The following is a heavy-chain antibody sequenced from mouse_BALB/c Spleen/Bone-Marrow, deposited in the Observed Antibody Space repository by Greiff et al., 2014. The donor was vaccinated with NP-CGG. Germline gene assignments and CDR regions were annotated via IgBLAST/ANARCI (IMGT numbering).Heavy chain of an antibody. V-gene: IGHV1-54*03. CDR3: SRRDGNYAWFAY. D-gene: IGHD2-1*01. Sequence: QVQLKESGAELVRPGTSVKVSCKASGYAFTNYLIEWVKQRPGQGLEWIGVINPGSGGTNYNEKFKGKATLTADKSSSTAYMQLSSLTSYDATVYFCSRRDGNYAWFAYWGQGTLVTVSA. J-gene: IGHJ3*01. CDR2: INPGSGGT. CDR1: GYAFTNYL.